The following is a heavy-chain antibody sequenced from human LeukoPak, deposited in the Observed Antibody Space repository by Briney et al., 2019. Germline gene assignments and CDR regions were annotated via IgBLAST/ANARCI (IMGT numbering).Heavy chain of an antibody. J-gene: IGHJ3*02. Sequence: TSETLSLTCTVSGGSVSSYYWSWIRRPPGRGLEWIAYLSHSGSSDSNPSLTSRVTTLVDTSKNQFSLKLTSVTAADTTVYYCARARYANAWYAFDIWGHGTMVTVSS. CDR2: LSHSGSS. D-gene: IGHD2-2*01. CDR3: ARARYANAWYAFDI. CDR1: GGSVSSYY. V-gene: IGHV4-59*02.